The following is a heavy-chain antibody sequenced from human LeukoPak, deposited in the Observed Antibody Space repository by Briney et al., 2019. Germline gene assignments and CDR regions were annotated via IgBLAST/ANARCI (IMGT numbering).Heavy chain of an antibody. V-gene: IGHV1-2*02. D-gene: IGHD3-22*01. Sequence: GASVKVSCKASGYTFTGYYMHWVRQAPGQGLEWMGWINPNSGGTNYAQKFQGRVTMTRDTSISTAYMELSSLRSEDTAVYYCAKRPYYFDSSGYYQDFDSWGQGTLVTVSS. J-gene: IGHJ4*02. CDR3: AKRPYYFDSSGYYQDFDS. CDR1: GYTFTGYY. CDR2: INPNSGGT.